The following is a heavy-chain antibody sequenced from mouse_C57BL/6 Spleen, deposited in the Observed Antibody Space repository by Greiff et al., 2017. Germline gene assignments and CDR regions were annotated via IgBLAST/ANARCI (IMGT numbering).Heavy chain of an antibody. D-gene: IGHD2-3*01. J-gene: IGHJ4*01. CDR1: GYTFTSYG. Sequence: VQLVESGAELARPGASVKMSCKASGYTFTSYGISWVKQRTGQGLEWIGEIYPRSGNTYYNEKFKGKATLTADKSSSTAYMELRSLTSEDSAVYFCAKCDGGSLDYDIDYWGQGTSVTVSS. V-gene: IGHV1-81*01. CDR3: AKCDGGSLDYDIDY. CDR2: IYPRSGNT.